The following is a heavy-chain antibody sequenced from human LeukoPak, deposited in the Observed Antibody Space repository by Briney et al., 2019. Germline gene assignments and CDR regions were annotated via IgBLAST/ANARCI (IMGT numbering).Heavy chain of an antibody. Sequence: PSETLSLTCTVSGGSISSYYWSWIRQPPGKGLEWIGYIYTSGSTNYNPSLKSRVTISVDTSKNQFSLKLSSATAADTAVYYCARFYSSSSFGWFDPWGQGTLVTVSS. D-gene: IGHD6-6*01. CDR3: ARFYSSSSFGWFDP. CDR1: GGSISSYY. V-gene: IGHV4-4*09. J-gene: IGHJ5*02. CDR2: IYTSGST.